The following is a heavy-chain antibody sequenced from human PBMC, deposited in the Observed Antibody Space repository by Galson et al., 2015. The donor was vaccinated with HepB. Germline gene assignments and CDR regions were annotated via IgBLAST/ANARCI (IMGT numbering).Heavy chain of an antibody. CDR3: AHRKEYCSSTSCWSPWGAEAFDI. CDR2: IYWDDDK. D-gene: IGHD2-2*01. J-gene: IGHJ3*02. Sequence: PALVKPTQTLTLTCTFSGFSLSTSGVGVGWIRQPPGKALEWLALIYWDDDKRYSPSLKSRLTITKDTSKNQVVLTMTNMDPVDTATYYCAHRKEYCSSTSCWSPWGAEAFDIWGQGTMVTVSS. CDR1: GFSLSTSGVG. V-gene: IGHV2-5*02.